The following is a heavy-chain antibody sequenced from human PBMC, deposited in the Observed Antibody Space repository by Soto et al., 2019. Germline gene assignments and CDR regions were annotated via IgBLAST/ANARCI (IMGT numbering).Heavy chain of an antibody. CDR2: IYYNGNT. CDR3: ARSNWYSEY. J-gene: IGHJ4*02. Sequence: QVQLQESGPGLVKPSETLSLTCTVSGGSISNHYWSWIRQPPGKGLEWIGYIYYNGNTNYNPSLKSRVNMSVDTSKNQFSLKLSSVTAADTAVYYCARSNWYSEYWGQGTLVTVSS. D-gene: IGHD7-27*01. V-gene: IGHV4-59*11. CDR1: GGSISNHY.